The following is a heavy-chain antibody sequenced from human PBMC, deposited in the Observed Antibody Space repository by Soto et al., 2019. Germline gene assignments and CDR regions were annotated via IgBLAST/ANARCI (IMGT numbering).Heavy chain of an antibody. V-gene: IGHV1-69*01. CDR3: ARGPHSRWQQLVDFDY. J-gene: IGHJ4*02. D-gene: IGHD6-13*01. Sequence: QVQLVQSGAEVKKPGSSVKVSCKASGGTFSSYAISWVRQAPGQGLEWMGGIIPIFGTANYAQKFQGRVTITADESTSTAYMELSSLRSEDTAVYYCARGPHSRWQQLVDFDYWGQGTLVTVSS. CDR2: IIPIFGTA. CDR1: GGTFSSYA.